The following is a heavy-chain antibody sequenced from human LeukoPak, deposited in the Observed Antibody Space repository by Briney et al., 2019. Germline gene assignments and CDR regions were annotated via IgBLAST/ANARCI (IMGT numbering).Heavy chain of an antibody. Sequence: GASVKVSCKASGYTFTSYGISWVRQAPGQGLEWMGWISAYNGNTNYAQKLRGRVTMTTDTSTSTAYMELRSLRSDDTAVYYCASTRSLAVTAPDDYWGQGTLVTVSS. V-gene: IGHV1-18*01. CDR1: GYTFTSYG. J-gene: IGHJ4*02. D-gene: IGHD2-21*02. CDR2: ISAYNGNT. CDR3: ASTRSLAVTAPDDY.